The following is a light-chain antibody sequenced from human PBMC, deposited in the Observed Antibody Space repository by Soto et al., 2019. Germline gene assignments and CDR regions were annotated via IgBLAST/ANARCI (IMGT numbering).Light chain of an antibody. CDR1: SGHSSYA. CDR3: QTWVTGTWV. CDR2: LNSDGRH. Sequence: QPVLTQSPSASASLGASVKLTCTLSSGHSSYAIAWHQQQPEKGPRNLMKLNSDGRHSKGDGIPDRFSGSSSGAERYLTISSLQSEDEADYYCQTWVTGTWVFGGGTQLTVL. V-gene: IGLV4-69*01. J-gene: IGLJ3*02.